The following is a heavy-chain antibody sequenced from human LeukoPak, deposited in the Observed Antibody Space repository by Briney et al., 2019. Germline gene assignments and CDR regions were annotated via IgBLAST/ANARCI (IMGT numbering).Heavy chain of an antibody. CDR2: VSTYNGNT. CDR1: GYPFTTYN. CDR3: ARPHSLGGSFYVFDY. Sequence: ASVKVSCKTSGYPFTTYNIAWVRQAPGQGLEWMGWVSTYNGNTDYAQRVQGRVSMTTDTSTNTAYMDLRSLRPDDTAIYYCARPHSLGGSFYVFDYWGQGTMITVSS. J-gene: IGHJ4*02. D-gene: IGHD1-26*01. V-gene: IGHV1-18*01.